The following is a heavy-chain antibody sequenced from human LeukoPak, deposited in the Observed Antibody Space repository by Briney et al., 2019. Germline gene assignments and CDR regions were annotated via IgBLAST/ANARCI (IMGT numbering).Heavy chain of an antibody. V-gene: IGHV3-33*01. Sequence: GGSLRLSCAASGFTFSSYGMHWVRQAPGKGLEWVAVIWYDGSNKYYADSVKGRFTISRDNSKNTLYLQLNSLRAEDTAVYYCARQHCSGGDCYFFDWGQGTLVTVSS. D-gene: IGHD2-15*01. J-gene: IGHJ4*02. CDR3: ARQHCSGGDCYFFD. CDR1: GFTFSSYG. CDR2: IWYDGSNK.